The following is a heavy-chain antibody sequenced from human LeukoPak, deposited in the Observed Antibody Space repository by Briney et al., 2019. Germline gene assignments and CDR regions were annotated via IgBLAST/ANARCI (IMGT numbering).Heavy chain of an antibody. CDR3: ARDSNYYDSSGYYYGSAFDI. D-gene: IGHD3-22*01. V-gene: IGHV3-21*01. Sequence: KAGGSLRLSCAASGFTFSNYNMNWVRQAPGKGLEWVASISSSTSYIYYADSLKGRFTISRDNAKNSLYLQMNSLRAEDTAVYYCARDSNYYDSSGYYYGSAFDIWGQGTMVTVSS. CDR2: ISSSTSYI. J-gene: IGHJ3*02. CDR1: GFTFSNYN.